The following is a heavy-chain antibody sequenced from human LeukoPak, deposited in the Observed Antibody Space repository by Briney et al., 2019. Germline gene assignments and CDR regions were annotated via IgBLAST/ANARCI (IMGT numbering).Heavy chain of an antibody. CDR3: AKVRDYGDYTSLDAFDI. J-gene: IGHJ3*02. D-gene: IGHD4-17*01. CDR1: GFTFSTYG. Sequence: PGGSLRLSCAASGFTFSTYGLTWVRQAPGKGLEWVSGINGGGSRSYYADFVKGRFTISRDNSKNTLYLLMNTLRAEDTAVYYCAKVRDYGDYTSLDAFDIRGQGTMVTVSS. V-gene: IGHV3-23*01. CDR2: INGGGSRS.